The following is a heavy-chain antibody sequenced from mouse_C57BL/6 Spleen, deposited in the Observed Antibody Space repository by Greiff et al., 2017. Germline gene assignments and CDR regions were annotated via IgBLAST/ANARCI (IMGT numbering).Heavy chain of an antibody. V-gene: IGHV1-82*01. CDR2: IYPGDGDT. D-gene: IGHD1-1*02. CDR3: ARRDYAAY. Sequence: QVQLQQSGPELVKPGASVKISCKASGYAFSSSWMNWVKQRPGKGLEWIGRIYPGDGDTNYNGKFKGKATLTADKSSSTAYMQLSSLTSEDSAVYFCARRDYAAYWGQGTLVTVSA. CDR1: GYAFSSSW. J-gene: IGHJ3*01.